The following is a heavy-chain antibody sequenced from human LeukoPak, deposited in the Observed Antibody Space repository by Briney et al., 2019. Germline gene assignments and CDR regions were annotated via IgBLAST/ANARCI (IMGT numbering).Heavy chain of an antibody. CDR2: ISYDGSNK. D-gene: IGHD6-13*01. J-gene: IGHJ4*02. V-gene: IGHV3-30*18. Sequence: AGGSVRLFCAASGFTLSIYGMHGVRQAPGKGPEGVAVISYDGSNKYYADSVKGRFTISRDNSKNTLYLQMDSLRAEDTAVYYCAKVGVSNSWSHYFDDWGQGTLVTVFS. CDR3: AKVGVSNSWSHYFDD. CDR1: GFTLSIYG.